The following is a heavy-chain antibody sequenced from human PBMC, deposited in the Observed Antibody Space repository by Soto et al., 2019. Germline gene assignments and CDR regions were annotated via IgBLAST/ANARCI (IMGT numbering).Heavy chain of an antibody. CDR1: GFSFSSYA. CDR3: ARRSSGWYFDY. D-gene: IGHD6-19*01. Sequence: EVQLLESGGGLVQPGGSLRLSCAASGFSFSSYAMNWVRQAPGKGLEWVSVISGSGDSPYYADSVKGRFTISRDNSKNTLYLQMISLRAEDTAVYYCARRSSGWYFDYWGQGTLVIVSS. CDR2: ISGSGDSP. V-gene: IGHV3-23*01. J-gene: IGHJ4*02.